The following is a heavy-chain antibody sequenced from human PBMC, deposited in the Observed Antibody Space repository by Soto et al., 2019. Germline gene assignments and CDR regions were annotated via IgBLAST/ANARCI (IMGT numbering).Heavy chain of an antibody. D-gene: IGHD6-13*01. CDR2: ISYDGSNK. Sequence: QVQLVESGGGVVQPGRSLRLSCAASGFTFSSYAMHWVRQAPGKGLVWVAVISYDGSNKYYADSVKGRFTISRDNSKNTLYLLMNSLRAEDTAVYYCATDPRVSSSWYAYFDYWGQGTLVTVSS. J-gene: IGHJ4*02. CDR3: ATDPRVSSSWYAYFDY. V-gene: IGHV3-30-3*01. CDR1: GFTFSSYA.